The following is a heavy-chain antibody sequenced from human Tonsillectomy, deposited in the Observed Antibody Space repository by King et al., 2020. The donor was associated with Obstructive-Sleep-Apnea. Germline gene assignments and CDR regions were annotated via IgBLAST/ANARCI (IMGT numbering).Heavy chain of an antibody. D-gene: IGHD4-17*01. Sequence: QLVQSGGGVVQHGRSLRLSCAASGFTFSIYAIHWVRQAPGKGLEWVAFISYDGSNKYFPDSVKGRFTISRDNSKNTLYLQMNSLRPEDTAVYYCARGGGSVTTVTNWGDYFDYWGQGTLVTVSS. CDR1: GFTFSIYA. J-gene: IGHJ4*02. CDR3: ARGGGSVTTVTNWGDYFDY. CDR2: ISYDGSNK. V-gene: IGHV3-30*04.